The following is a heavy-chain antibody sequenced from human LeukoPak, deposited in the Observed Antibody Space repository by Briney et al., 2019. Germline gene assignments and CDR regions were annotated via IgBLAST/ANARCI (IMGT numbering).Heavy chain of an antibody. J-gene: IGHJ3*02. Sequence: SETLSLTCTVSGGSISSSSYYWGWIRQPPGKGLEWIGSIYYSGSTYYNPSLKSRVTMSVDTSKNQFSLNLSSVTAADTAVYYCARPAGNYDSSGFLAFDIWGQGTMVTVSS. D-gene: IGHD3-22*01. CDR2: IYYSGST. CDR3: ARPAGNYDSSGFLAFDI. V-gene: IGHV4-39*07. CDR1: GGSISSSSYY.